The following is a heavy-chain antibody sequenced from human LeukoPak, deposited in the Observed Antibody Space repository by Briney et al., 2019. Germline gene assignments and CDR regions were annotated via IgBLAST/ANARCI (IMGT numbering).Heavy chain of an antibody. V-gene: IGHV4-31*03. D-gene: IGHD2-2*01. J-gene: IGHJ3*02. CDR3: AGTPKVPAVTANAFDI. CDR2: IYYSGST. CDR1: GGSISSGGYY. Sequence: SETLSLTCTVSGGSISSGGYYWSWIRQHPGKGLEWIGYIYYSGSTYYNPSLKSRVTISVDTSKNQFSLKLSSVTAADTAVYYCAGTPKVPAVTANAFDIWGQGTMVTVSS.